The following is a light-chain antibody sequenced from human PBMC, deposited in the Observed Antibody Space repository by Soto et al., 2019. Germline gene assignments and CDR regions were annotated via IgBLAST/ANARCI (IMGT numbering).Light chain of an antibody. CDR1: ESVNSAY. Sequence: IELTQSPVTLSLSPGKRATLSCRASESVNSAYLAWYQHRPAQAPRLLIYGASSRATGVPDRFSGSGSGTEFTLTITRLEPADFALYYCQQYGYSPWTFGLGTKVDIK. CDR2: GAS. V-gene: IGKV3-20*01. J-gene: IGKJ1*01. CDR3: QQYGYSPWT.